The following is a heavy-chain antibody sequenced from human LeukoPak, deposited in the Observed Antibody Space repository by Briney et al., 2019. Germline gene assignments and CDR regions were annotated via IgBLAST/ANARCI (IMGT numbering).Heavy chain of an antibody. Sequence: GGSLRLSCAASGFTFDDYGMSWVRQAPGKGLEGVSGINWNGGSTGYADSVKGRFTISRDNAKNSLYLQMNSLRAEDTALYYCARAGNYYGRHTNWFDPWGQGTLVTVSS. D-gene: IGHD3-10*01. CDR3: ARAGNYYGRHTNWFDP. CDR1: GFTFDDYG. V-gene: IGHV3-20*04. CDR2: INWNGGST. J-gene: IGHJ5*02.